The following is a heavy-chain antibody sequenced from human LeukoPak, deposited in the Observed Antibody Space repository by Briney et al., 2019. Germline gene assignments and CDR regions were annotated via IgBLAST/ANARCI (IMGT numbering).Heavy chain of an antibody. V-gene: IGHV3-30*03. CDR3: ARDHSSWYFDY. CDR2: ISYDGSNK. D-gene: IGHD6-13*01. J-gene: IGHJ4*02. Sequence: GGSLRLSCAASGFTFSSYSMNWVRQAPGKGLEWVAVISYDGSNKYYADSVKGRFTISRDNAKNSLYLQMNSLRAEDTAVYYCARDHSSWYFDYWGQGTLVTVSS. CDR1: GFTFSSYS.